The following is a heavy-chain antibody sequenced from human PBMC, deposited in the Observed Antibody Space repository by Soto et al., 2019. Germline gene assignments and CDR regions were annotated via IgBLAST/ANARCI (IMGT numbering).Heavy chain of an antibody. J-gene: IGHJ4*02. CDR2: ISGSGGST. CDR1: GFTFSSYA. V-gene: IGHV3-23*01. CDR3: AKGEVVVTAIHYYFDY. Sequence: PGGSLRLSCAASGFTFSSYAMSWVRQAPGKGLEWVSAISGSGGSTYYADSVKGRFTISRDNSKNTLYLQMNSLRAEDTAVYYCAKGEVVVTAIHYYFDYWGQGTLVTVSS. D-gene: IGHD2-21*02.